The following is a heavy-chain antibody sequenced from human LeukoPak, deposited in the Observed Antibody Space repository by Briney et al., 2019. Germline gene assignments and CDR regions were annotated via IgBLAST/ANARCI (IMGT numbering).Heavy chain of an antibody. CDR2: ISSSSSTI. Sequence: PGGSLRLSCAASGFSFSTYTMNWVRQAPGKGLDWVSYISSSSSTIYYADSVKGRFTISRDNANNSLYLQMNSLRDEDTAVYYCAKVPYSSSSFDYWGQGTLVTVSS. CDR1: GFSFSTYT. CDR3: AKVPYSSSSFDY. V-gene: IGHV3-48*02. J-gene: IGHJ4*02. D-gene: IGHD6-6*01.